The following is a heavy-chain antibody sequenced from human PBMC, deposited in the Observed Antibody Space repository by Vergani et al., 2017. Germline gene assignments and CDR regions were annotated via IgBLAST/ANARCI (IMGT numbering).Heavy chain of an antibody. V-gene: IGHV3-66*01. CDR2: IYSGGST. D-gene: IGHD1-1*01. Sequence: EVQLVESGGGLVQPGGSPRLSCAASGFTVSSNYMSWVRQAPGKGLEWVSVIYSGGSTYYADSVKGRFTISRDNSKNTLYLQMNSLRAEDTAVYYCARESGTSYYYYGMDVWGQGTTVTVSS. CDR1: GFTVSSNY. J-gene: IGHJ6*02. CDR3: ARESGTSYYYYGMDV.